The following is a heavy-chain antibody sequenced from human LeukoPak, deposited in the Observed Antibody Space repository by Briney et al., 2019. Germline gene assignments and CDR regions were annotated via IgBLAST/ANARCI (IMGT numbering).Heavy chain of an antibody. J-gene: IGHJ3*02. CDR2: INPSGGST. CDR1: GYTFTSYY. D-gene: IGHD3-22*01. CDR3: ARITMISDAFDI. V-gene: IGHV1-46*01. Sequence: EASVKVSCKASGYTFTSYYMHWVRQAPGQGLEWMGIINPSGGSTSYARKFQGRVTMTRDMSTSTAYMELSSLRSEDTAVYYCARITMISDAFDIWGQGTMVTVSS.